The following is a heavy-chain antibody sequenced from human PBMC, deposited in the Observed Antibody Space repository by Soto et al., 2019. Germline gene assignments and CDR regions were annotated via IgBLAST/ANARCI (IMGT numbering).Heavy chain of an antibody. CDR1: GGTFSSYA. CDR3: GGGSRGRLIVGGTRRGGGSYYGMDV. V-gene: IGHV1-69*01. Sequence: QVQLVQSGAEVKKPGSSVKVSCKASGGTFSSYAISWVRQAPGQGLEWMGGIIPIFGTANYAQKFQGRVTITADESTSTAYMELGSLRSEDTAVYYCGGGSRGRLIVGGTRRGGGSYYGMDVWGQGTTVTVSS. J-gene: IGHJ6*02. CDR2: IIPIFGTA. D-gene: IGHD1-26*01.